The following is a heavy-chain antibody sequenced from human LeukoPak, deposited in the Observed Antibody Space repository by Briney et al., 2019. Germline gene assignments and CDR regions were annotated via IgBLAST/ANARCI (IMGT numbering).Heavy chain of an antibody. V-gene: IGHV3-23*01. CDR1: GFIFNNYG. CDR3: AKGSSGYFFDL. CDR2: ISNDSGGT. D-gene: IGHD3-22*01. Sequence: GGSLRLSCAASGFIFNNYGLIWVRQAPGKGLEWVSAISNDSGGTTYADFVQGRFTIFRDNSKNTLFLQMNSLRAEDTALYYCAKGSSGYFFDLWGQGTLVTVSS. J-gene: IGHJ4*02.